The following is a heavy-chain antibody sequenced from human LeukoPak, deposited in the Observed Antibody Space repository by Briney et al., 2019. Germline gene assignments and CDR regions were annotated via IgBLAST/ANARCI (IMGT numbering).Heavy chain of an antibody. J-gene: IGHJ4*02. V-gene: IGHV3-23*01. CDR2: ISGNGIST. CDR3: AKGAVASGVYSFAL. CDR1: GFTFSSYA. D-gene: IGHD2-8*01. Sequence: PGGSLRLYCAASGFTFSSYAMSWIRQAPGKGLDWVSGISGNGISTYYADSVKGRFTISRDNSKNTMYLQMNSLRVEDTAVFYCAKGAVASGVYSFALWGQGTLVTVSS.